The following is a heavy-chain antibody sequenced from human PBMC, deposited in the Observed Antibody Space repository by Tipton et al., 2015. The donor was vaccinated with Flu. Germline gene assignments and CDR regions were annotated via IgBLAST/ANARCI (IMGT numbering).Heavy chain of an antibody. V-gene: IGHV4-31*03. Sequence: LSLTCTVSGGSISTGSYYWSWNRQHPGKGLEWIGYIYYSGTTYYNPSLKSRITISVDTSRNQFSLNLRSVTAADTAVYYCARVTATVTTGRVLDYYGMDVWGQGTTVTVSS. CDR2: IYYSGTT. J-gene: IGHJ6*02. CDR1: GGSISTGSYY. CDR3: ARVTATVTTGRVLDYYGMDV. D-gene: IGHD4-17*01.